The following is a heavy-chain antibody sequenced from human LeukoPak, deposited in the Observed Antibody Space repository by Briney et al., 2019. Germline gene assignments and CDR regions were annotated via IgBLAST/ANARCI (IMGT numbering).Heavy chain of an antibody. D-gene: IGHD6-13*01. V-gene: IGHV3-64D*09. CDR3: VHPNSSSCYAFEYFQP. CDR1: GFTFSSYA. CDR2: ISSNGGST. J-gene: IGHJ1*01. Sequence: GGSLRLSCSASGFTFSSYAMHWVRQAPGKGLEYVSVISSNGGSTYYADSVNGRFTISRDNSKTPLYLQMCSLRAGETAVYYCVHPNSSSCYAFEYFQPWGQGTLVTVSS.